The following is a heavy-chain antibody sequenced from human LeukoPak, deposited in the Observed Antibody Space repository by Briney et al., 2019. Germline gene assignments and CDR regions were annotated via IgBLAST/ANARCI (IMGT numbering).Heavy chain of an antibody. V-gene: IGHV4-34*01. Sequence: PSETLSLTCAVYGGSFSGYYWSWIRQPPGKGLEWIGEINHSGSTIYNPSLKSRVTISVDTSKNQFSLKLSSVTAADTAVYYCARGLRWYFDLWGRGTLVTVSS. CDR2: INHSGST. CDR1: GGSFSGYY. CDR3: ARGLRWYFDL. J-gene: IGHJ2*01.